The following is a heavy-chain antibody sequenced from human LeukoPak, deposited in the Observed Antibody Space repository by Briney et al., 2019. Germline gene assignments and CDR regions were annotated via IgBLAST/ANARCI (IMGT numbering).Heavy chain of an antibody. V-gene: IGHV1-2*02. CDR1: GYTFTGYF. D-gene: IGHD3-9*01. CDR3: TRLHATGYFSLDLGY. Sequence: ASVKVSCKASGYTFTGYFMHWVRQAPGQGLDWMGWINPNTGGTKYAQKFQGRVTMTRDTAIGTAYMELSTVTSDDTAVYFCTRLHATGYFSLDLGYWGQGTLVTVSS. CDR2: INPNTGGT. J-gene: IGHJ4*02.